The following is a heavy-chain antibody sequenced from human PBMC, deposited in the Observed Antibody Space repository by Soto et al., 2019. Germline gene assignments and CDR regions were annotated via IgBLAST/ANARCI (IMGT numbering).Heavy chain of an antibody. CDR1: GFTFSGYN. Sequence: GGSLRLSCAASGFTFSGYNMNWVRQAPGKGLEWVSYISGSGGSTYYADSVKGRFTISRDNSKNTLYLQMNSLRAEDTAVYYCAKDSSGYPGGYFDYWGQGTLVTVSS. D-gene: IGHD3-22*01. V-gene: IGHV3-23*01. J-gene: IGHJ4*02. CDR3: AKDSSGYPGGYFDY. CDR2: ISGSGGST.